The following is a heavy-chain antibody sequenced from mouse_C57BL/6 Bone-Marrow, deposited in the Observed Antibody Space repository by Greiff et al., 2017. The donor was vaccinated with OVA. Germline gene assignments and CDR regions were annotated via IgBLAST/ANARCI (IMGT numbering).Heavy chain of an antibody. CDR2: IYPRDGST. J-gene: IGHJ2*01. D-gene: IGHD2-1*01. CDR1: GYTFTSYD. Sequence: VQLVESGPELVKPGASVKLSCKASGYTFTSYDINWVKQRPGQGLEWIGWIYPRDGSTKYNEKFKGKATLTVDTSSSTAYMELHSLTSEDSAVYFCARSIYYGNYVPYYFDYWGQGTTLTVSS. CDR3: ARSIYYGNYVPYYFDY. V-gene: IGHV1-85*01.